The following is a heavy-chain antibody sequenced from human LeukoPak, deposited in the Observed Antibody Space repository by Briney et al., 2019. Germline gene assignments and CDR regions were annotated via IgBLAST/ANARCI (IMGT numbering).Heavy chain of an antibody. CDR1: GGSISSYY. CDR2: IYYSGST. V-gene: IGHV4-59*01. CDR3: AGSLGY. Sequence: PSETLSLTCTVSGGSISSYYWSWIRQPPGKGLEWIGYIYYSGSTNYNPSLKSRVTISVDTSKNQFSLKLSSVTAADTAVYYCAGSLGYWGQGTLVTVSS. J-gene: IGHJ4*02. D-gene: IGHD3-3*01.